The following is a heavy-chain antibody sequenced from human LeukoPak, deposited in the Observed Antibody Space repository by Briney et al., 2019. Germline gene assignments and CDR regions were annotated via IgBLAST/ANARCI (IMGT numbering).Heavy chain of an antibody. CDR1: GGSISSYY. J-gene: IGHJ6*02. Sequence: SETLSLTCTVSGGSISSYYWSWIRQPAGKGLEWIGRIYTSGSTNYNPSLKSRVTISVDTSKNQFSLKLSSVTAADTAVYYCARAYCGGDCYLSHYYYYGMDVWGQGTTVTVSS. CDR2: IYTSGST. V-gene: IGHV4-4*07. D-gene: IGHD2-21*02. CDR3: ARAYCGGDCYLSHYYYYGMDV.